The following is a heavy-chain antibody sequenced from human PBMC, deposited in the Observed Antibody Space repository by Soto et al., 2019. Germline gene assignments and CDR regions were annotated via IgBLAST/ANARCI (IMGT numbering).Heavy chain of an antibody. Sequence: AVKVSCKASGGTFSSYAISWVRQAPGQGLEWMGGIIPIFGTANYAQKFQGRVTITADESTSTAYMELSSLRSEDTAVYYCARDPGIAAADNWFDPWGQGTLVTVSS. CDR2: IIPIFGTA. D-gene: IGHD6-13*01. V-gene: IGHV1-69*13. CDR1: GGTFSSYA. J-gene: IGHJ5*02. CDR3: ARDPGIAAADNWFDP.